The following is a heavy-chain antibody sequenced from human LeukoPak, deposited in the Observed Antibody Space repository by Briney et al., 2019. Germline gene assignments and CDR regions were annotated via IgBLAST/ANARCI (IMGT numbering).Heavy chain of an antibody. Sequence: GGSLRLSCVASGFTFSNYAVNWVRQAPGKGLEWVSCISYNGGSAHYADSVKGRFTISRDNSKNTLYLQMNSLRAEDTAVYYCANGGYCTSTSCYSPFDPWGQGTLVTVSS. V-gene: IGHV3-23*01. J-gene: IGHJ5*02. CDR2: ISYNGGSA. D-gene: IGHD2-2*01. CDR1: GFTFSNYA. CDR3: ANGGYCTSTSCYSPFDP.